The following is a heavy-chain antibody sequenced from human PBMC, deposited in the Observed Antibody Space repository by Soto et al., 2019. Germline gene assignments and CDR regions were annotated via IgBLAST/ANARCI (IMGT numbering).Heavy chain of an antibody. CDR1: GFTFSSYG. CDR2: ISYDGSNK. V-gene: IGHV3-30*18. D-gene: IGHD6-13*01. CDR3: AKDGSSSWYFDY. J-gene: IGHJ4*02. Sequence: QVQLVESGGGVVQPGRSLRLSCAASGFTFSSYGMHWVRQAPGKGLEWVAVISYDGSNKYYADSVKGRFTISRDNSKSTLYLQMNSLRAEDTAVYYCAKDGSSSWYFDYWGQGTLVTVSS.